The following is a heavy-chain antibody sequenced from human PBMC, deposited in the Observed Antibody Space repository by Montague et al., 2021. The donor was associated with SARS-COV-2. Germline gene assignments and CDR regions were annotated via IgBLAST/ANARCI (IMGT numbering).Heavy chain of an antibody. CDR1: GGSFSGYC. Sequence: SETLSLTCAVYGGSFSGYCWSWIRQPPGKGLEWIGEINHSGSTNYNPSLKSRVTISVDTSKNQFSLKLSSVTAADTAVYYCARGRGTALFRRIYFGMDVWGQGTTVTVSS. D-gene: IGHD1-1*01. CDR2: INHSGST. V-gene: IGHV4-34*01. CDR3: ARGRGTALFRRIYFGMDV. J-gene: IGHJ6*02.